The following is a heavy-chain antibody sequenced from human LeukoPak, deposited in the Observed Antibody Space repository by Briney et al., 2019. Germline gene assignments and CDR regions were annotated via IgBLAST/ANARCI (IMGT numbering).Heavy chain of an antibody. Sequence: ASVKVSCKASGGTFSSYAISWVRQAPGQGLEWMGGIIPIFGTANYAQKFQGRVTITTDESTSTAYMELSSLRSEDTAVYYCARGYCSGGSCLPTPYYYYYYMDVWGKGTTVTVSS. CDR1: GGTFSSYA. D-gene: IGHD2-15*01. V-gene: IGHV1-69*05. J-gene: IGHJ6*03. CDR2: IIPIFGTA. CDR3: ARGYCSGGSCLPTPYYYYYYMDV.